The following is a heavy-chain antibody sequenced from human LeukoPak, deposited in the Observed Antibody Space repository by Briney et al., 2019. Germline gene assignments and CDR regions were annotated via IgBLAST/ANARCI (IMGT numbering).Heavy chain of an antibody. CDR1: GFTFSSYA. CDR3: ARDPGYRYGRDDYYYGMDV. CDR2: ISSNGGST. J-gene: IGHJ6*02. V-gene: IGHV3-64*04. Sequence: GGSLRLSCSASGFTFSSYAMHWVRQAPGKGLDYVSAISSNGGSTYYADSVKGRFTISRDNSKNTLYLQMNSLRDEDTAVYYCARDPGYRYGRDDYYYGMDVWGQGNTVTVSS. D-gene: IGHD5-18*01.